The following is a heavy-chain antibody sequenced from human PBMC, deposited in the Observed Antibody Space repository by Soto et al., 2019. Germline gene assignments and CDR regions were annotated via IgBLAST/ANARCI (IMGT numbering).Heavy chain of an antibody. Sequence: QITLKESGPTLVKPTQTLTLTCTFSGFSLSTSGVGVGWIRQPPGKALEWLALIYWDDDKRYSPSLKSRLTITKEPPKNQVVLKMTNMDPVETATYYWAHWGGGGYDILTGYSDYWGQGTLVTVSS. J-gene: IGHJ4*02. V-gene: IGHV2-5*02. CDR3: AHWGGGGYDILTGYSDY. CDR1: GFSLSTSGVG. D-gene: IGHD3-9*01. CDR2: IYWDDDK.